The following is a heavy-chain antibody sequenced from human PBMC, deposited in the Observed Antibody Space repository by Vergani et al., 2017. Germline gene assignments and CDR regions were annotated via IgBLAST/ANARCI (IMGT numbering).Heavy chain of an antibody. D-gene: IGHD6-13*01. V-gene: IGHV4-39*01. CDR2: IYYSGST. J-gene: IGHJ6*03. Sequence: QLQLQESGPGLVKPSETLSLTCTVSGGSISSSSYYWGWIRQPPGKGLEWIGSIYYSGSTYYNPSLKSRVTISVDTSKNQFSLKLSSVTAADTAVYYCAATGYSSSWYGDYYYYMDVWGKGP. CDR1: GGSISSSSYY. CDR3: AATGYSSSWYGDYYYYMDV.